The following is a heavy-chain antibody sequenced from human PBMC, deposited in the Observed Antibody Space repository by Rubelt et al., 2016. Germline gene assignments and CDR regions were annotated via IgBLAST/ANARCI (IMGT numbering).Heavy chain of an antibody. J-gene: IGHJ5*02. V-gene: IGHV1-46*01. D-gene: IGHD3-10*01. CDR2: INPSGGST. CDR1: GYTFTSYY. Sequence: QVQLVQSGAEVKKPGASVKVSCKASGYTFTSYYMHWVRQAPGQGLEWMGIINPSGGSTSYAQKFQGWVPMRRDTSTSTVYMELSSLRSEDTAVYYCARDNHVARGPLTYNWFDPWGQGTLVTVSS. CDR3: ARDNHVARGPLTYNWFDP.